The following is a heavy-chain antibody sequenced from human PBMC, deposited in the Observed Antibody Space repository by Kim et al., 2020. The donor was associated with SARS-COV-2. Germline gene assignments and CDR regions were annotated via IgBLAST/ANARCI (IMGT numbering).Heavy chain of an antibody. J-gene: IGHJ4*02. CDR2: IIPIFGTA. CDR3: AREREYYYDRSGYYPFDY. Sequence: SVKVSCKASGGTFSSYAISWVRQAPGQGLEWMGGIIPIFGTANYAQKFQGRVTITADESTSTAYMELSSLRSEDTAVYYCAREREYYYDRSGYYPFDYWGQGTLVTVSS. D-gene: IGHD3-22*01. CDR1: GGTFSSYA. V-gene: IGHV1-69*13.